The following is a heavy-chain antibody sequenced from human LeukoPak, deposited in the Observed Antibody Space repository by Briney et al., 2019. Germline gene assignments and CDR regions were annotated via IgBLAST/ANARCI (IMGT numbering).Heavy chain of an antibody. V-gene: IGHV3-23*01. CDR3: AKDIVLWFGIFDY. Sequence: PGGSLRLSCAASGFTFSSYAMSWVHQAPGKGLEWVSAISGSGGSTYYADSVKGRFTISRDNSKNTLYLQMNSLRAEDTAVYYCAKDIVLWFGIFDYWGQGTLVTVSS. D-gene: IGHD3-10*01. J-gene: IGHJ4*02. CDR1: GFTFSSYA. CDR2: ISGSGGST.